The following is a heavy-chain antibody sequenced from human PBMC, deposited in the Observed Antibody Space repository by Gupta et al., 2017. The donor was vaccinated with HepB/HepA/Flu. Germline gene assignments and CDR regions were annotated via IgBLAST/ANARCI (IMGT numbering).Heavy chain of an antibody. J-gene: IGHJ4*02. CDR1: GSPCSSYW. CDR3: VRDQYDTSSWGDY. CDR2: INQDGTGT. V-gene: IGHV3-7*01. D-gene: IGHD6-6*01. Sequence: EVQLVESGGGTVQPGGSLRLSCVVSGSPCSSYWMTCFRQISGKGPEWLANINQDGTGTYYRDSVKGRFTISRDNAKNSLYLQMNSLRVEDTALYYCVRDQYDTSSWGDYSGRGTLVTVSS.